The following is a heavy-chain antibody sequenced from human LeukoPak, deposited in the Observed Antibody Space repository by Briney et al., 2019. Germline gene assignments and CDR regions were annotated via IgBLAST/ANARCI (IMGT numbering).Heavy chain of an antibody. CDR1: GGTFSSYA. Sequence: SVKVSCKASGGTFSSYAISWVRQAPGQGLEWMGGIIPIFGTANYAQKFQGRVTITTDESTSTAYMELSSLRSEDTAVYYCARDPTMGGTEYYFDYWGQGTLATVSS. CDR3: ARDPTMGGTEYYFDY. J-gene: IGHJ4*02. V-gene: IGHV1-69*05. CDR2: IIPIFGTA. D-gene: IGHD5-12*01.